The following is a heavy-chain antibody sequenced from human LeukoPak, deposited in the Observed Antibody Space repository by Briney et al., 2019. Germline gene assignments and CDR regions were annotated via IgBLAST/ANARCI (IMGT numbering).Heavy chain of an antibody. J-gene: IGHJ4*02. CDR3: ARGAYYGSGSYRY. CDR1: GGTISSGGYF. Sequence: SQTLSLTCTVSGGTISSGGYFWSWIRQHSGKGLEWIGYIYYSGNAYYNPSLKSRATISLDTSKNQFSLKLSSVTAADTAVYYCARGAYYGSGSYRYWGQGTLVTVSS. V-gene: IGHV4-31*03. CDR2: IYYSGNA. D-gene: IGHD3-10*01.